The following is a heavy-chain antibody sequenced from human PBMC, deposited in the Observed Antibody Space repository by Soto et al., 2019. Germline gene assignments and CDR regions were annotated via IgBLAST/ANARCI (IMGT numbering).Heavy chain of an antibody. J-gene: IGHJ6*03. CDR3: ARVHYDILTGYSPSYYYYYMDV. V-gene: IGHV1-8*01. CDR1: GYTFTSYD. D-gene: IGHD3-9*01. Sequence: ASVKVSCKASGYTFTSYDINWVRQATGQGLEWMGWMNPNSGNTGYAQKFQGRVTMTRNTSIGTAYMELRSLRSQVTAVYYCARVHYDILTGYSPSYYYYYMDVWGKGTTVTVSS. CDR2: MNPNSGNT.